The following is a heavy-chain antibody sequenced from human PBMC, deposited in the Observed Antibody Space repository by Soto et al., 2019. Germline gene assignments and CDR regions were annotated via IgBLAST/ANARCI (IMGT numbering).Heavy chain of an antibody. D-gene: IGHD2-8*01. V-gene: IGHV3-33*01. CDR1: GLTFTSHG. CDR2: IAYDGGQK. J-gene: IGHJ4*02. CDR3: LRDRALSYLDS. Sequence: QVQLVESGGGVVQPWRSLRLSCSASGLTFTSHGFHWVRQAPGKGLEWVAIIAYDGGQKYYAEAVNGRSTISRDDSKNTLYLRMNSLRADDTAVDYCLRDRALSYLDSWGQGTLVTVSS.